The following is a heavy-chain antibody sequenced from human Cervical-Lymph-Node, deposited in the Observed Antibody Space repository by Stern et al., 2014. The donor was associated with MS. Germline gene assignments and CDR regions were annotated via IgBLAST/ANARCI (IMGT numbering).Heavy chain of an antibody. CDR3: ARAYDRSYYYGMDV. CDR2: INPNSGGT. CDR1: GYTFTGYY. J-gene: IGHJ6*02. D-gene: IGHD3-22*01. V-gene: IGHV1-2*04. Sequence: MQLVESGAEVKKPGASVKVSCKASGYTFTGYYMHWVRQAPGQGLEWMGWINPNSGGTNYAQKFQGWVTMTRDTSISTAYMELSRLRSDDTAVYYCARAYDRSYYYGMDVWGQGTTVTVSS.